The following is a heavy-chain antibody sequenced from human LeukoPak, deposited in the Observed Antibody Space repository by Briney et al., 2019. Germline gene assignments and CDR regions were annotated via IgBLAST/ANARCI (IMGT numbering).Heavy chain of an antibody. Sequence: TGGSLRLSCAASGFTFINSDMNWVRQGPGKGLEWVSGICDSGDSTYYADPVKGRFTISRDSSNNTLFLQINSLRAADTAAYYCAKGRSADITAAINYWGQGTLVTVSS. J-gene: IGHJ4*02. CDR2: ICDSGDST. CDR3: AKGRSADITAAINY. V-gene: IGHV3-23*01. D-gene: IGHD6-25*01. CDR1: GFTFINSD.